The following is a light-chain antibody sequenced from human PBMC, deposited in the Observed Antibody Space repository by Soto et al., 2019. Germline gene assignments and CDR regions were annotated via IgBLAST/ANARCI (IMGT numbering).Light chain of an antibody. J-gene: IGKJ2*01. CDR3: QHYHQWPSFS. CDR2: DAS. V-gene: IGKV3-15*01. CDR1: QSVATY. Sequence: EIVITQSPATLSVSAGESVTLSCRASQSVATYVTWYQQKPGQAPRLLIYDASIRATEVPARFSGSGSGTEFTLTISSLQSEDFAVYYCQHYHQWPSFSFGPGTKLEIK.